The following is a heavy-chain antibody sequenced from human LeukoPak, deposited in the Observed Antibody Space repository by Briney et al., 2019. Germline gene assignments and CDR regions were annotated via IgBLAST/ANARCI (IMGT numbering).Heavy chain of an antibody. V-gene: IGHV1-8*01. CDR2: MNPNSGNT. CDR3: ARLGDSSGYYGMDV. D-gene: IGHD3-22*01. J-gene: IGHJ6*02. CDR1: GYTFTSYV. Sequence: ASVKVSCKASGYTFTSYVINWVRHATGQGLEWMGWMNPNSGNTGYAQKFQGRVTMTRNTSISTAYMELSSLRSEDTAVYYCARLGDSSGYYGMDVWGQGTTVTVSS.